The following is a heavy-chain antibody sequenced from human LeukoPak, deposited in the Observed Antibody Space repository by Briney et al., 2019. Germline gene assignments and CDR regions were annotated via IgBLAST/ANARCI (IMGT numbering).Heavy chain of an antibody. J-gene: IGHJ6*02. V-gene: IGHV1-8*01. CDR2: MNPNSGNT. Sequence: ASVKVSCKASGYTFTSYDINWVRQATGQGLEWIGWMNPNSGNTGYAQKFQSRVTMTRNTSISTAYMELSGLRSEDTAVYYCARTYYDILTGYSPYYYYGMDVWGQGTTVTVSS. D-gene: IGHD3-9*01. CDR3: ARTYYDILTGYSPYYYYGMDV. CDR1: GYTFTSYD.